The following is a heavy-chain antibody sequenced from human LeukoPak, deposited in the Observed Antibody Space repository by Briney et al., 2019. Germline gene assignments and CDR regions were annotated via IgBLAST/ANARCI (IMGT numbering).Heavy chain of an antibody. V-gene: IGHV4-59*08. Sequence: PSETLSLTCTVSGGSISSYYWSWIRQPPGKGLEWIGYIYYSGSTNYNPSLKSRVTISVDTSKDQFSLKLSSVTAADTAVYYCARQLYGGLDYWGQGTLVTVSS. J-gene: IGHJ4*02. CDR3: ARQLYGGLDY. CDR2: IYYSGST. D-gene: IGHD4-23*01. CDR1: GGSISSYY.